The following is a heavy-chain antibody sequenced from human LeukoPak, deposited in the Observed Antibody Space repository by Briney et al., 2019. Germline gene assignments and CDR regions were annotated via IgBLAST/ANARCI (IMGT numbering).Heavy chain of an antibody. Sequence: ASVKVSCKASGGTFSSYAINWVRQATGQGLEWMGWMNPNSGNTGYAQKFQGRVTMARNTSISTAYMELSSLRSEDTAVYYCARAQYSSGWYVIDYWGQGTLVTVSS. J-gene: IGHJ4*02. CDR1: GGTFSSYA. CDR3: ARAQYSSGWYVIDY. D-gene: IGHD6-19*01. V-gene: IGHV1-8*02. CDR2: MNPNSGNT.